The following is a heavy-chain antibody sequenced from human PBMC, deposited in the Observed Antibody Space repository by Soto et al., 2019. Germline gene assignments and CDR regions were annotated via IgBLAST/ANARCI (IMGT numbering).Heavy chain of an antibody. CDR3: AASRTSASGSPISY. CDR2: ISNDGNTR. J-gene: IGHJ4*02. CDR1: GFTFTNYA. Sequence: QVQLVESGGGVGQPGRSLRLSCAASGFTFTNYAMHWVRQAPGKGLEWVAVISNDGNTRYYAESVKGRFSISRDNLNNTLYVQVNTRKNEDAGVYYCAASRTSASGSPISYWGQGTLVTVSS. D-gene: IGHD5-12*01. V-gene: IGHV3-30*04.